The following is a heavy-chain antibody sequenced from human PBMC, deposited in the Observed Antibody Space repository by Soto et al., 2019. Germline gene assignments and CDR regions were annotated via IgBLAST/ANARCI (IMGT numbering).Heavy chain of an antibody. V-gene: IGHV4-59*01. D-gene: IGHD2-2*02. CDR3: ARVWGYCSSTSCYTGSWFDP. J-gene: IGHJ5*02. Sequence: PSETLSLTCTVSGGSISSYYWSWIRQPPGKGLEWIGYIYYSGSTNYNPSLKSRVTISVDTSKNQFSLKLSSVTAADTAVYYCARVWGYCSSTSCYTGSWFDPWGQGTLVTVSS. CDR1: GGSISSYY. CDR2: IYYSGST.